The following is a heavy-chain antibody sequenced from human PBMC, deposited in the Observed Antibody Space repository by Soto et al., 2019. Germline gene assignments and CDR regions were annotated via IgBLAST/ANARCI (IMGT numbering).Heavy chain of an antibody. CDR2: LHSGGDT. V-gene: IGHV3-53*04. J-gene: IGHJ6*02. CDR1: GIPVSSNY. D-gene: IGHD3-10*01. Sequence: EVQLVESGGGLVQPGGSLRLSCVASGIPVSSNYMTWVRQAPGKGLEWVSVLHSGGDTYYANSVKGQFTISRHDSTNTLFLQMNSLTAEDTAVYYCARDGPYYYASRMDVWGQGTTVTVSS. CDR3: ARDGPYYYASRMDV.